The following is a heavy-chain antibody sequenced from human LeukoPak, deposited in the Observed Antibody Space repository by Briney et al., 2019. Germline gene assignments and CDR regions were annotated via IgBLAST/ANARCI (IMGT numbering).Heavy chain of an antibody. CDR2: ISSSGSTI. CDR1: GFTFSSYE. V-gene: IGHV3-48*03. Sequence: PGGSLRLSCAASGFTFSSYEMNWVRQAPGKGLEWVSYISSSGSTIYYADSVKGRFTISRDNSKNTLYLQMNSLRAEDTAVYYCAKSPITMIVVPYYFDYWGQGTLVTVSS. D-gene: IGHD3-22*01. CDR3: AKSPITMIVVPYYFDY. J-gene: IGHJ4*02.